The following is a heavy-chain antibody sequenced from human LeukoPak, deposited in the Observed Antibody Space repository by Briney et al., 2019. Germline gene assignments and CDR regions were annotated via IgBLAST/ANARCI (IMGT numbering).Heavy chain of an antibody. D-gene: IGHD2-2*01. CDR1: GGSISSYY. V-gene: IGHV4-59*08. CDR3: ARGVVPADSNWFDP. Sequence: SETLSLTCTVSGGSISSYYWSWIRQPPGKGLEWIGYIYYSGSTNYNPSLKGRVTISVDTSKNQFSLKLSSVTAADTAVYYCARGVVPADSNWFDPWGQGTLVTVSS. CDR2: IYYSGST. J-gene: IGHJ5*02.